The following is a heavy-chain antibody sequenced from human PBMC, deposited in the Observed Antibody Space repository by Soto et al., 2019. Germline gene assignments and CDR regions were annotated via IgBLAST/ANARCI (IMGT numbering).Heavy chain of an antibody. J-gene: IGHJ6*02. CDR3: AKDQNVLRYFDWLSTSYYYYYYGMDV. V-gene: IGHV3-23*01. Sequence: EVQLLESGGGLVQPGGSLRLSCAASGFTFSSYAMSWVRQAPGKGLEWVSAISGSGGSTYYADSVKGRFTISRDNSKNTLYLQMHSLRAEDTAVYYCAKDQNVLRYFDWLSTSYYYYYYGMDVWGQGTTVTVSS. CDR1: GFTFSSYA. D-gene: IGHD3-9*01. CDR2: ISGSGGST.